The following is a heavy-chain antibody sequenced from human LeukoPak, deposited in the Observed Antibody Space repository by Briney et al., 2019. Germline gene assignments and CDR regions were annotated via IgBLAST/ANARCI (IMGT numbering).Heavy chain of an antibody. CDR1: GFTFSSYG. J-gene: IGHJ4*02. D-gene: IGHD6-19*01. Sequence: GGSLRLSCAASGFTFSSYGMHWVRQAPGKGLEWVAFIRYDGSNKYYADSVKGRFTISRDNSKNTLYLQMNSLRAEDTAVYYCAKDRRIAVAGTMTDYWGQGTLVTVSS. V-gene: IGHV3-30*02. CDR2: IRYDGSNK. CDR3: AKDRRIAVAGTMTDY.